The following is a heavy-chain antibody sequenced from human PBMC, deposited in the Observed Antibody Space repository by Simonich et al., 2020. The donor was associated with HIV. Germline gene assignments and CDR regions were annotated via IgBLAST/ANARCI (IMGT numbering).Heavy chain of an antibody. CDR2: IRGSVVST. CDR3: AKDRYYNFWSGYYDY. Sequence: EVQLLESGGGLVQPGGSVRLSCAASGFNFSSYAMSWVRQAPGTVLGCVVAIRGSVVSTYYADSVKGRFTISRDNSKNTLYLQMNSLRAEDTAVYYCAKDRYYNFWSGYYDYWGQGTLVTVSS. CDR1: GFNFSSYA. V-gene: IGHV3-23*01. J-gene: IGHJ4*02. D-gene: IGHD3-3*01.